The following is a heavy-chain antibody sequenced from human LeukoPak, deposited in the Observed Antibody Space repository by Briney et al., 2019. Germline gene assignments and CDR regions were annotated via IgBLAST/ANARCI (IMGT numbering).Heavy chain of an antibody. CDR2: IYYSGST. CDR3: ARVPYDSSGYCDY. V-gene: IGHV4-30-4*08. D-gene: IGHD3-22*01. Sequence: TSETLSLTCTVSGGSISSGDYYWSWIRQPPGKGLEWIGYIYYSGSTYYNPSLKSRVTISVDTSKNQFSLKLSSVTAADTAVYYCARVPYDSSGYCDYWGQGTLVTVSS. CDR1: GGSISSGDYY. J-gene: IGHJ4*02.